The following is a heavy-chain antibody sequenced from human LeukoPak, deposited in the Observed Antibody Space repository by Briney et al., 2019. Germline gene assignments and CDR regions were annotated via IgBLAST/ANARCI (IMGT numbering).Heavy chain of an antibody. V-gene: IGHV1-8*01. CDR3: ARAGRYCSGGSCYAFDY. CDR1: GYTFTSYD. CDR2: MNPNSGNT. J-gene: IGHJ4*02. D-gene: IGHD2-15*01. Sequence: ASVKVSCKASGYTFTSYDINWVRQATGQGLEWMGWMNPNSGNTGYAQKFQGRVTITTDESTSTAYMELSSLRSEDTAVYYCARAGRYCSGGSCYAFDYWGQGTLVTVSS.